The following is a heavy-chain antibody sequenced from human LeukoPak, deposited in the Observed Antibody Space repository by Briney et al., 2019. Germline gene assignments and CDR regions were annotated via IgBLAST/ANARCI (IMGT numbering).Heavy chain of an antibody. J-gene: IGHJ4*02. D-gene: IGHD5-12*01. CDR1: GGSISSYY. CDR3: ARGGYSGYDYPQRGGYFDY. CDR2: IYYSGST. V-gene: IGHV4-59*01. Sequence: SETLSLNCTVSGGSISSYYWSWIRQPPGKGLEWIGYIYYSGSTNYNPSLKSRVTISVDTSKNQFSLKLSSVTAADTAVYYCARGGYSGYDYPQRGGYFDYWGQGTLVTVSS.